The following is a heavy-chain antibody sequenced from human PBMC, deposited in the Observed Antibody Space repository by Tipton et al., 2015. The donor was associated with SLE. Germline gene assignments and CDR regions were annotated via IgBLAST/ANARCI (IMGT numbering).Heavy chain of an antibody. CDR3: ARDRDIVLEPVPIPPAFDI. D-gene: IGHD2-8*02. Sequence: TLSLTCIFSGGSITTRSYYWGWIRQPPGKGLEWIASISYSGATYYNPSLKSRVIISLDTSRNHFSLKLTSVTAADTAVYFCARDRDIVLEPVPIPPAFDIWGQGTTVTVSS. CDR1: GGSITTRSYY. CDR2: ISYSGAT. V-gene: IGHV4-39*07. J-gene: IGHJ3*02.